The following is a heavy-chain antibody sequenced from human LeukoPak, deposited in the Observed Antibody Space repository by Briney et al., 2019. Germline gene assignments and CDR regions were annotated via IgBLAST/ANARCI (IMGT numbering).Heavy chain of an antibody. CDR3: AKEEAEYCSGGSCYLGSAFGD. D-gene: IGHD2-15*01. J-gene: IGHJ4*02. CDR1: GFTFSSYG. V-gene: IGHV3-30*02. Sequence: GGSLRPSCAASGFTFSSYGMHWVRQAPGKGLEWVAFIRYDGSNKYYADSVKGRFTISRDNSKNTLYLQMNSLRAEDTAVYYCAKEEAEYCSGGSCYLGSAFGDWGQGTLVTVSS. CDR2: IRYDGSNK.